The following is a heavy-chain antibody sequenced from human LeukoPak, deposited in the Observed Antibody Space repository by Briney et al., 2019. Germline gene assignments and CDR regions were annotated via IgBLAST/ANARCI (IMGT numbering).Heavy chain of an antibody. CDR3: ARDERLLSFLK. CDR2: IYSDNT. J-gene: IGHJ4*02. CDR1: GFTVSSNS. Sequence: GGTLRLSCTVSGFTVSSNSMSWVRQAPGKGLEWVSFIYSDNTHYSDSVKGRFTISRDNSKNTLYLQMNSLRAEDTAVYYCARDERLLSFLKWGQGTLVTVSS. D-gene: IGHD3-16*01. V-gene: IGHV3-53*01.